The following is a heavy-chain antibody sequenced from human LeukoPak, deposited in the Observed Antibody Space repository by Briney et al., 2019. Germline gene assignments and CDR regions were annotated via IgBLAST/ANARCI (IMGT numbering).Heavy chain of an antibody. J-gene: IGHJ5*02. CDR1: GFTFSNYG. CDR2: ISYDGRNN. CDR3: AKDMYDILTGYDIGRDNWFDP. D-gene: IGHD3-9*01. Sequence: GRSLRLSCTASGFTFSNYGMHWVRQAPGKGLEWVAVISYDGRNNYYADSVKGRFTISRDNFKNTLYLQMNSLRAEDTAVYYCAKDMYDILTGYDIGRDNWFDPWGQGTLVSVSS. V-gene: IGHV3-30*18.